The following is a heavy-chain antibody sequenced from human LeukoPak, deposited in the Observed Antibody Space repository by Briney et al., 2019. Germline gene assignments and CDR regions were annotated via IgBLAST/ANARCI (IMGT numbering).Heavy chain of an antibody. V-gene: IGHV3-23*01. CDR2: ISADSATT. J-gene: IGHJ4*02. CDR3: AKEYSGTFSPFPSYFDY. D-gene: IGHD1-26*01. CDR1: GFNFGSYS. Sequence: GGSLRLSCAASGFNFGSYSMTWVRQAPGKGLEWVPVISADSATTFYADSVKGRFTISRDNSKNTLYLQMNSLRAEDTAVYFCAKEYSGTFSPFPSYFDYWGQGTLVTVSS.